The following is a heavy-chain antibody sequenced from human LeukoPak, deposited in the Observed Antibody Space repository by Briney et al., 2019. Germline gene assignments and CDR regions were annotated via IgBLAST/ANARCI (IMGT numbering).Heavy chain of an antibody. V-gene: IGHV1-69*02. CDR2: IIPILGMA. CDR3: ARPSRGQLVDAFDI. J-gene: IGHJ3*02. CDR1: GYTFTGYY. Sequence: ASVKVSCKASGYTFTGYYMHWVRQAPGQGLEWMGRIIPILGMANYAQKFQGRVTITADKSTSTAYMELSSLRSEDTAVYYCARPSRGQLVDAFDIWGQGTMVTVSS. D-gene: IGHD6-6*01.